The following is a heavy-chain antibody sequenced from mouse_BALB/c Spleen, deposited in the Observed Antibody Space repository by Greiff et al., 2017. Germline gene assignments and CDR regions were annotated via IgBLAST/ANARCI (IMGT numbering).Heavy chain of an antibody. J-gene: IGHJ4*01. V-gene: IGHV14-4*02. CDR3: NIGNSLMDY. CDR1: GFHIKDYY. D-gene: IGHD2-1*01. CDR2: IDPENGDT. Sequence: EVQLQQSGAELVRSGASVKLSCTASGFHIKDYYMHWVKQRPEQGLEWIGWIDPENGDTEYAPKFQGKATMTADTSSNTAYLQLSSLTSEDTAVYYCNIGNSLMDYWGQGTSVTVSS.